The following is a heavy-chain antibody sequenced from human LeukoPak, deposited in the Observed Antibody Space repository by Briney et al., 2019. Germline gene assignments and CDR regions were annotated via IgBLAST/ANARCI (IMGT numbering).Heavy chain of an antibody. CDR2: IYPGDSDT. Sequence: GESLKISCKGSGYSFTSYWLGWVRQMPGKGLEWMGIIYPGDSDTRYSPSFQGQVTISADKSISTAYLQWSSLKASDTAMYYCARQSDAIFGVVTPKYYFDYWGQGTLVTVSS. CDR3: ARQSDAIFGVVTPKYYFDY. D-gene: IGHD3-3*01. V-gene: IGHV5-51*01. CDR1: GYSFTSYW. J-gene: IGHJ4*02.